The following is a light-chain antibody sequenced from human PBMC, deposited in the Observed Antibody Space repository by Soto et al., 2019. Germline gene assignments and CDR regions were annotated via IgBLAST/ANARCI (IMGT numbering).Light chain of an antibody. CDR1: QDISNY. CDR2: DPS. Sequence: DIQMTQSPSSLSASVGDRVTITCQASQDISNYLNWYQQKPGKAPKLLIYDPSNLETGVPSRFSGSGSGTDFTFNISSLQPEDIATYYCQQYDNLPHMYPFGQGTKLEIK. J-gene: IGKJ2*01. CDR3: QQYDNLPHMYP. V-gene: IGKV1-33*01.